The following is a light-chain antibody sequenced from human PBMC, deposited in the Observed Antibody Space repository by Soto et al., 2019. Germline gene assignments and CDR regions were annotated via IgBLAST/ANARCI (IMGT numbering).Light chain of an antibody. J-gene: IGKJ2*01. CDR1: QTLLRSDGQTY. Sequence: DIVMTQTPLSLSVTPGQPASISCKSSQTLLRSDGQTYLYWYLQKPGQTPQLLMSEVSNRFSGVPDKVSGSGSGTDFTLEISRVEAEDVGVYCCMQSIRLPYTFGQGTKLEIK. V-gene: IGKV2D-29*01. CDR2: EVS. CDR3: MQSIRLPYT.